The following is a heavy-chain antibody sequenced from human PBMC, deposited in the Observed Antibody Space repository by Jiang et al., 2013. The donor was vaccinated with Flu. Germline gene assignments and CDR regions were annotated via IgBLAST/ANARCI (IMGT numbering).Heavy chain of an antibody. J-gene: IGHJ4*01. CDR1: GFNLIDLS. CDR3: ATGDYDGSGSHPPYFDF. D-gene: IGHD3-10*01. CDR2: VHGEEAET. Sequence: SVRVSCKVSGFNLIDLSIHWVRQSPEKGLEWMEGVHGEEAETIYAQGFQDRVTMTEDASTDTAFLELTSLRSDDTAVYFCATGDYDGSGSHPPYFDFWG. V-gene: IGHV1-24*01.